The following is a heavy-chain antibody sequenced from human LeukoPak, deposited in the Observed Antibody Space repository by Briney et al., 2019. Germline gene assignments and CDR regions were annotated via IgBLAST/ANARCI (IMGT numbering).Heavy chain of an antibody. Sequence: GGSLRLSCAASGFTFSRYWMTWIRQAPGKGLEWVANIEADGSLKYYVDSVKDRFTIFRDNAKNSLNLQMNSLTAEDTAVYYCTRDANYYDTSRNYYDAFDLWGQGTVVTVSS. J-gene: IGHJ3*01. CDR1: GFTFSRYW. CDR3: TRDANYYDTSRNYYDAFDL. CDR2: IEADGSLK. V-gene: IGHV3-7*01. D-gene: IGHD3-22*01.